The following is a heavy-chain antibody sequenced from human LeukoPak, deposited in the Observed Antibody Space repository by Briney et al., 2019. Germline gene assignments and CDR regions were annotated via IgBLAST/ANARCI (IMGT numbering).Heavy chain of an antibody. CDR1: GFTFYNYG. CDR2: ITSSGTAP. Sequence: GGTLRLSCAASGFTFYNYGMSWGRQAPGKGLEWFSSITSSGTAPYVAASVKGRIVISRNNSKNLLNLQMNSLRAKDTAVYFCAKDSLVATSHFDSWGRGTLVTVSS. CDR3: AKDSLVATSHFDS. J-gene: IGHJ4*02. V-gene: IGHV3-23*01. D-gene: IGHD5-12*01.